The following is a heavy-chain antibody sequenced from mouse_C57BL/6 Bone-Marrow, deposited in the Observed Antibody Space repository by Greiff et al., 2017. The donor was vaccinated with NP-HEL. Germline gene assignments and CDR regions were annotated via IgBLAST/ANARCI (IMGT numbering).Heavy chain of an antibody. J-gene: IGHJ1*03. CDR2: INPNNGGT. V-gene: IGHV1-26*01. Sequence: VQLQQSGPELVKPGASVKISCKASGYTFTDYYMNWVKQSHGKSLEWIGDINPNNGGTSYNQKFKGKATLTVDKSSSTAYMELRSLTSEDSAVYYCARLRAYGNWYFDVWGTGTTVTVSS. CDR3: ARLRAYGNWYFDV. CDR1: GYTFTDYY. D-gene: IGHD2-1*01.